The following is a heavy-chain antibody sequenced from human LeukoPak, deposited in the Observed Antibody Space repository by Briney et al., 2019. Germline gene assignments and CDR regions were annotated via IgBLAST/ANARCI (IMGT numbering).Heavy chain of an antibody. Sequence: GGSLRLSCAASGFTFSSHWMHWVRQAPGEGLEWVSLIYSGGSTSYADSVKGRFTISRDNSKNTLYLQMNSLRAEDTAVYYCARKTDHQTGGDYWGQGTLVTVSS. CDR3: ARKTDHQTGGDY. CDR2: IYSGGST. J-gene: IGHJ4*02. CDR1: GFTFSSHW. V-gene: IGHV3-66*01. D-gene: IGHD1-1*01.